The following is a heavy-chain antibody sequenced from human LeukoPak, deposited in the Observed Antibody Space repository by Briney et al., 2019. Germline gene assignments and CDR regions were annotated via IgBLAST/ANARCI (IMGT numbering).Heavy chain of an antibody. CDR2: IYPGDSDT. Sequence: GESLKISCKGSGYSFTNFWIGWVRQMPGKGLEWMAIIYPGDSDTRYSPSFQGQVTISADKSISTAYLQWSSLKASDTAMYYCARQTVVGLLYFDYWGQGTLVTVSS. CDR1: GYSFTNFW. J-gene: IGHJ4*02. D-gene: IGHD6-19*01. V-gene: IGHV5-51*01. CDR3: ARQTVVGLLYFDY.